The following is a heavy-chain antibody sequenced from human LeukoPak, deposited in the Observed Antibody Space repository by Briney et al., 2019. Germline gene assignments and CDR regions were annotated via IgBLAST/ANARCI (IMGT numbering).Heavy chain of an antibody. CDR3: ASGYCGGACQLGGVDM. CDR2: IYYSGST. D-gene: IGHD2-21*02. CDR1: GGSISSSSYY. J-gene: IGHJ3*02. V-gene: IGHV4-39*07. Sequence: SETLSLNCTVSGGSISSSSYYWGWIRQPPGKGLEWIGSIYYSGSTYYNHPLKSRFTISLDTSGNQFSLKLSSVTAADTAVYYCASGYCGGACQLGGVDMWGQGTMVTVSS.